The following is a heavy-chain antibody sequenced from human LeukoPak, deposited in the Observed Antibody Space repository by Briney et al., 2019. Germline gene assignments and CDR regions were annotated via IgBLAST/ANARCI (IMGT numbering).Heavy chain of an antibody. J-gene: IGHJ5*02. Sequence: SETLSLTCTVSGGSISNYYWNWIRPPPGKGLEWIGYIYYTGNTNYNPSLKSRVTISVDTSKNQFSLRLSSVTAADTAVYYCARDRLQLQSWGQGTLVTVSS. CDR1: GGSISNYY. D-gene: IGHD1-1*01. CDR3: ARDRLQLQS. V-gene: IGHV4-59*01. CDR2: IYYTGNT.